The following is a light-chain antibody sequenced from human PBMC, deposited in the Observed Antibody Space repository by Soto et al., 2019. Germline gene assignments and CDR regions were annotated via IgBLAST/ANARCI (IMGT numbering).Light chain of an antibody. Sequence: DIVLTQTQGTLSLSLGERATLSCRASQSVSSSYLAWYQQKPGQAPRLRIYGASNRATGIPDRFSGSGSGTDVTLTIISLETGGRDTDLWQRLGSSADTLVRGT. CDR1: QSVSSSY. V-gene: IGKV3-20*01. CDR2: GAS. CDR3: QRLGSSADT. J-gene: IGKJ5*01.